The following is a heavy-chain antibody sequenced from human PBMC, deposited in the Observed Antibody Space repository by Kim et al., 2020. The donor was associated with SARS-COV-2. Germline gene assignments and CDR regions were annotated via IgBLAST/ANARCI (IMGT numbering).Heavy chain of an antibody. D-gene: IGHD2-15*01. J-gene: IGHJ5*02. CDR3: TRNPPVITPTYYFDP. V-gene: IGHV4-39*07. Sequence: SETLSLTCTVSGGSITSGDYYWTWIRQPPGKGLEWVGSIFYSGRTYYSPSLKSRLTISLVTSKNQFSLRVTSVTAADTAVYFCTRNPPVITPTYYFDPWGQGILVTVSS. CDR1: GGSITSGDYY. CDR2: IFYSGRT.